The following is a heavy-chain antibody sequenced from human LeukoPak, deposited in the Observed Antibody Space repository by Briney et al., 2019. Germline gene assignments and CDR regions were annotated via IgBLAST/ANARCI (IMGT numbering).Heavy chain of an antibody. CDR2: IYSGGST. J-gene: IGHJ4*02. Sequence: PGGSLRLSCAASGFTVSSNYMSWVRQAPGKGLEWVSVIYSGGSTYYADSVKGRFTISRDNPKNTLYLQMNSLRAEDTAVYYCARERSGSYYLWGQGTLVTVSS. D-gene: IGHD3-10*01. V-gene: IGHV3-66*01. CDR1: GFTVSSNY. CDR3: ARERSGSYYL.